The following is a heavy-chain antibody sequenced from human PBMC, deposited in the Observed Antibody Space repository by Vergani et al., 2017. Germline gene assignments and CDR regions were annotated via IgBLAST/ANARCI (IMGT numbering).Heavy chain of an antibody. Sequence: EVQLVESGGGLVQPGGSLRLSCAASGFTFSSYSMNWVRQAPGKGLEWVSYISSSSSTIYYADSVKGRFTISRDNAKNSLYLQMNSLRAEDTAVYYCARRIEQWLVMGSYYMDVWGKGTTVTVSS. CDR1: GFTFSSYS. D-gene: IGHD6-19*01. CDR3: ARRIEQWLVMGSYYMDV. CDR2: ISSSSSTI. J-gene: IGHJ6*03. V-gene: IGHV3-48*04.